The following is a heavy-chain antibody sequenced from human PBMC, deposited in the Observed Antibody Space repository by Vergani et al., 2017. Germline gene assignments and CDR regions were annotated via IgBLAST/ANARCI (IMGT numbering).Heavy chain of an antibody. CDR3: ARAGRQQLVFGY. CDR1: GFTFSSYA. D-gene: IGHD6-13*01. J-gene: IGHJ4*02. Sequence: EVQLLESGGGLVQPGGSLRLSCAASGFTFSSYAMSWVRQAPGKGLEWVSDISGSGGSTYYADSVKGRFTISRDNSKNTLYLQMNSLRAEDTAVYYCARAGRQQLVFGYWGQGTLVTVSS. V-gene: IGHV3-23*01. CDR2: ISGSGGST.